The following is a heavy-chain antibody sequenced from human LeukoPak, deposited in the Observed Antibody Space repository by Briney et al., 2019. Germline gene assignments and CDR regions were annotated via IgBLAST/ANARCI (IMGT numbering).Heavy chain of an antibody. Sequence: PSQTLSLTCTVSAGSISSGGYYWSWIRQHPGKGLEWIGYIYYSGSAYYNPSLKSRVTISVDTSKNQFSLKLSSVTAANTAVYYCARGPLTDQFDYWGQGTLVTVSS. CDR1: AGSISSGGYY. CDR3: ARGPLTDQFDY. V-gene: IGHV4-31*03. D-gene: IGHD7-27*01. J-gene: IGHJ4*02. CDR2: IYYSGSA.